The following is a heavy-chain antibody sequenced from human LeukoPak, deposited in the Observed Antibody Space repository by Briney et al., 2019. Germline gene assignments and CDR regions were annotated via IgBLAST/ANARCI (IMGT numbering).Heavy chain of an antibody. D-gene: IGHD6-19*01. J-gene: IGHJ3*02. V-gene: IGHV4-39*07. CDR2: IYYSGST. Sequence: SETLSLTCTVSGGSISSSSYYWGWIRQPPGKGLEWIGSIYYSGSTYYNPSLKSRVTISVDTSKNQFSLKLSSVTAADTAVYYCARDLGVSSGWYGAFDIWGQGTMVTVSS. CDR1: GGSISSSSYY. CDR3: ARDLGVSSGWYGAFDI.